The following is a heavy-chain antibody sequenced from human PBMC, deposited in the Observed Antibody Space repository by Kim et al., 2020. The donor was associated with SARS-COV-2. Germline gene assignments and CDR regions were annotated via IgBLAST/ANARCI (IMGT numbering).Heavy chain of an antibody. CDR3: ARGGIAAAATSWWFDP. J-gene: IGHJ5*02. D-gene: IGHD6-13*01. V-gene: IGHV4-4*02. Sequence: SETLSLTCAVSGGSISSSNWWSWVRQPPGKGLEWIGEIYHSGSTNYNPSLKSRVTISVDKSKNQFSLKLSSVTAADTAVYYCARGGIAAAATSWWFDPWGQGTLVTGSS. CDR1: GGSISSSNW. CDR2: IYHSGST.